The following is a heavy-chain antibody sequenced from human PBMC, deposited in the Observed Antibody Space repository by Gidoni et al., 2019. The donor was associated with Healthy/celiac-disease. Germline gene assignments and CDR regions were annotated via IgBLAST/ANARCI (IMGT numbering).Heavy chain of an antibody. J-gene: IGHJ4*02. CDR3: ARGRSGAYDY. D-gene: IGHD6-19*01. Sequence: QVQLQESGPGLVKPSETLSLTCTVSGGSVSSGSYYWSWIRQPPGKGLEWIGYIYYSGSTNYNPSLKSRVTISVDTSKNQFSLKLSSVTAADTAVYYCARGRSGAYDYWGQGTLVTVSS. CDR2: IYYSGST. V-gene: IGHV4-61*01. CDR1: GGSVSSGSYY.